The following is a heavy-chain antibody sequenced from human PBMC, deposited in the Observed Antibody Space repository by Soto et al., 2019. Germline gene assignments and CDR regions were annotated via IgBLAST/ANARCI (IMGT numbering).Heavy chain of an antibody. J-gene: IGHJ6*02. V-gene: IGHV2-26*01. CDR1: GFSLSNGRMG. Sequence: QVTLKESGPVLVKPTETLTLTCTVSGFSLSNGRMGVSWIRQPPGKPLEWLAHFFSDVERSYSASMQSRLTLSTDTPGSQVVLTMTNMDPLDTATYYCARMDGDYNYYALDVWGQGTTVTVSS. CDR2: FFSDVER. D-gene: IGHD4-17*01. CDR3: ARMDGDYNYYALDV.